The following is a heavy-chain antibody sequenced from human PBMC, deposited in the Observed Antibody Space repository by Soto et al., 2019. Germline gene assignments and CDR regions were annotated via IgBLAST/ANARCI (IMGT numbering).Heavy chain of an antibody. CDR3: ARIPSSAWYDRWYFDY. J-gene: IGHJ4*02. CDR2: IDWDDAK. V-gene: IGHV2-70*01. Sequence: SGPTLVNPTQTLTLTCAFSGFSLSSGGLCVGWIRQPPGKALEWLAIIDWDDAKYYSTSLKTRLTISKDTSKNQVVLTMTNMGPVDTATYYCARIPSSAWYDRWYFDYWGPGALVTVSS. D-gene: IGHD6-19*01. CDR1: GFSLSSGGLC.